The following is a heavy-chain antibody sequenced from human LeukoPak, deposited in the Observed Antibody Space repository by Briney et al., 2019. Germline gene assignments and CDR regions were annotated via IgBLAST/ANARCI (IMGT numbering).Heavy chain of an antibody. CDR2: IRSKANSYAT. CDR3: ARIMTTVTTVEY. D-gene: IGHD4-17*01. J-gene: IGHJ4*02. V-gene: IGHV3-73*01. CDR1: GFTFSGSA. Sequence: PGGSLRLSCAASGFTFSGSAMHWVRQASGKGLEWVGRIRSKANSYATAYAASVKGRFTISRDNAKNSLYLQMNSLRAEDTAVYYCARIMTTVTTVEYWGQGTLVTVSS.